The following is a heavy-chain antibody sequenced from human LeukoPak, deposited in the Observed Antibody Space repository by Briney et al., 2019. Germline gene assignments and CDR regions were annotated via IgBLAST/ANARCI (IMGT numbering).Heavy chain of an antibody. CDR2: LNPNSGNT. Sequence: ASVKVSCKASGYTFTSYDINWVRQATGQGLQWMGWLNPNSGNTGYAQKFQGRVTMTRNTSISTAYMELSSLRSEDTAVYYCARDVLEWELPGYWGQGTLVTVSS. CDR1: GYTFTSYD. J-gene: IGHJ4*02. V-gene: IGHV1-8*01. D-gene: IGHD1-26*01. CDR3: ARDVLEWELPGY.